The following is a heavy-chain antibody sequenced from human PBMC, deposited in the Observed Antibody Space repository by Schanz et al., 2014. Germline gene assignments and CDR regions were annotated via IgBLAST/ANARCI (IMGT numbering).Heavy chain of an antibody. D-gene: IGHD5-18*01. CDR2: ISGSGGNT. Sequence: EVQLLESGGDLVQPGGSLRLSCAASGFTFRGYAMSWVRQAPGRGLEWVSIISGSGGNTYYADAVRGRFTISRDNSKTTVYRQMNSLRAEDTAVYYCAKDAENTAMITDYFDYWGQGTLVTVSS. CDR1: GFTFRGYA. J-gene: IGHJ4*02. CDR3: AKDAENTAMITDYFDY. V-gene: IGHV3-23*01.